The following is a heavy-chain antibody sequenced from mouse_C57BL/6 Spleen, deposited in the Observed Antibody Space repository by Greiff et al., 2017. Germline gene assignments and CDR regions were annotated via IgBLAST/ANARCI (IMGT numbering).Heavy chain of an antibody. V-gene: IGHV5-6*02. CDR3: ARGDYGSSYDY. CDR2: ISSGGSYT. CDR1: GFTFSSYG. D-gene: IGHD1-1*01. J-gene: IGHJ2*01. Sequence: DVMLVESGGDLVKPGGSLKLSCAASGFTFSSYGMSWVRQTPDKRLEWVATISSGGSYTYYPDSVKGRFTISRDNAKNTLYLQMSSLKSEDTAMYYCARGDYGSSYDYWGQGTTLTVSS.